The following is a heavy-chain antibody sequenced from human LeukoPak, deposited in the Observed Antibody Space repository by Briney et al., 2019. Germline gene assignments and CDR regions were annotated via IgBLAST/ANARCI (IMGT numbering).Heavy chain of an antibody. CDR3: PRGYCSSTSCYGSYNWFDP. Sequence: ASEKVSCKASGSGFTSYYMHWGRQAPGHGLEWMGIINLSAGSTRYAQKFQGRVNMTRHTATRPVYMELSSLRSQATAVYYCPRGYCSSTSCYGSYNWFDPWGQGTLVTVS. V-gene: IGHV1-46*01. D-gene: IGHD2-2*01. CDR2: INLSAGST. CDR1: GSGFTSYY. J-gene: IGHJ5*02.